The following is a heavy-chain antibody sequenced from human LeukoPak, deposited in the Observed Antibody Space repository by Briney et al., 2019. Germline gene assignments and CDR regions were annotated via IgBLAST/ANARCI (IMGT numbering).Heavy chain of an antibody. D-gene: IGHD3-10*01. CDR1: GFTFSSSA. V-gene: IGHV3-23*01. CDR3: AKGYYGSGSYGWFDY. J-gene: IGHJ4*02. CDR2: ISRSGDRT. Sequence: GGSLRLSCAASGFTFSSSAMNWVRQAPGKGLEWVSTISRSGDRTYYADSVKGRFTISRDNSKNTLFLQMNSLSAEDTAVYYCAKGYYGSGSYGWFDYWGQGTLVTVSS.